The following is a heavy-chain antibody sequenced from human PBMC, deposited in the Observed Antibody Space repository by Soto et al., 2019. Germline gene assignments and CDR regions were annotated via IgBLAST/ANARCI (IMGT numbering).Heavy chain of an antibody. CDR1: GGTFSRDT. J-gene: IGHJ4*02. CDR3: VRLYGSGGLSDY. V-gene: IGHV1-69*01. Sequence: QGQLVQYGAEVKKPGSLVKVSCKASGGTFSRDTISWVRQAPGQGLERMGGIIPKFGTPNYAQSFQGRITTTADESTSTSCLELGRLRSEDPAVYYCVRLYGSGGLSDYGGQGTLVTVSS. D-gene: IGHD3-10*01. CDR2: IIPKFGTP.